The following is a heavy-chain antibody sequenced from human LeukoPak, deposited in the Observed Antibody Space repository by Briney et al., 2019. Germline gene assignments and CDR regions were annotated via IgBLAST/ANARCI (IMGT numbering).Heavy chain of an antibody. J-gene: IGHJ4*02. D-gene: IGHD6-13*01. CDR1: GGSISSSSYY. Sequence: SETLSLTCTVSGGSISSSSYYWGWIRQPPGKGLEWIGRIYTSGSTNYNPSLKSRVTMSVDTSKNQFSLKLSSVTAADTAVYYCARDQGAAAGTHSFDYWGQGTLVTVSS. CDR3: ARDQGAAAGTHSFDY. CDR2: IYTSGST. V-gene: IGHV4-39*07.